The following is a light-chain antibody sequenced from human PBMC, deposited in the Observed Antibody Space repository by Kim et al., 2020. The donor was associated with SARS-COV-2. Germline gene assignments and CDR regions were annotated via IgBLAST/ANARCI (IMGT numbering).Light chain of an antibody. Sequence: IVLTQSPGTLSLSPGERATLSCRASQSVGNNYLSWYQQQPGRSPPLLIYDSSSRSGGVADRFAGSWSGKDFPPTVSRLEPEDFAYYYCQQYAWAPLNFGGGTKLDIK. CDR3: QQYAWAPLN. V-gene: IGKV3-20*01. J-gene: IGKJ4*01. CDR2: DSS. CDR1: QSVGNNY.